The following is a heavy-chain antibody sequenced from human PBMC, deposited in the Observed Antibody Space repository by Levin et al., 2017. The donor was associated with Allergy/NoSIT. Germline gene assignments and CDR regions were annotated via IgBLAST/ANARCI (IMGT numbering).Heavy chain of an antibody. Sequence: SETLSLTCAVFGGSFSGYYWNWIRQPPGKGLEWIGEINHSGSTNYNPSLKSRVTITADTSKNQFPLKLISVIAADTAVYYCAVAVTPYYYIDYWGQGTLVNVSS. V-gene: IGHV4-34*01. CDR2: INHSGST. J-gene: IGHJ4*02. CDR3: AVAVTPYYYIDY. CDR1: GGSFSGYY. D-gene: IGHD1-26*01.